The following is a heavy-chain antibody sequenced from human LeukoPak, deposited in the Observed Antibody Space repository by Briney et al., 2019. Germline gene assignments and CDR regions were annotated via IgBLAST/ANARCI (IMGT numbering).Heavy chain of an antibody. CDR2: IYYSGST. CDR3: ARLVARYCSSTSCYTGGWFDP. D-gene: IGHD2-2*02. V-gene: IGHV4-39*01. CDR1: GGSISSSSYY. J-gene: IGHJ5*02. Sequence: SETLSLTCTVSGGSISSSSYYWGWIRQPPGKGLEWIGSIYYSGSTYYNPSLKSRVTISVDTSKNQFSLKLSSVTAADTAVYYCARLVARYCSSTSCYTGGWFDPWGQGTLVTVSS.